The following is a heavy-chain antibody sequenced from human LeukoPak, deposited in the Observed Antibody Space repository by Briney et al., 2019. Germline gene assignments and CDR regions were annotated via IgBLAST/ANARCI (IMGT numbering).Heavy chain of an antibody. D-gene: IGHD3-22*01. V-gene: IGHV3-49*04. CDR3: TRVPTYYYDSSGLHFDY. CDR2: IKSKDYGGTT. CDR1: GFTFGGYA. J-gene: IGHJ4*02. Sequence: GGSLRLSCTTSGFTFGGYAMSWVRQAPGTGLEWVGFIKSKDYGGTTECAASVKGRFTISRDDSKSIAYLQMNSLKTEDTAVYYCTRVPTYYYDSSGLHFDYWGQGTLVTVSS.